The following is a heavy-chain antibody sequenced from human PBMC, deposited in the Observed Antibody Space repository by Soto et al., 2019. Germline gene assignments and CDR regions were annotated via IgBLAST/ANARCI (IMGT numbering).Heavy chain of an antibody. D-gene: IGHD3-9*01. CDR3: ARSPLPSLRYFDWLAYFDY. CDR2: IYYSGST. CDR1: GGSISSYY. Sequence: SETLSLTCTVSGGSISSYYWSWIRQPPGKGLEWIGYIYYSGSTNYNPSLKSRVTISVDTSKNQFSLKLSSVTAADTAVYYCARSPLPSLRYFDWLAYFDYWGQGTLVTVSS. V-gene: IGHV4-59*08. J-gene: IGHJ4*02.